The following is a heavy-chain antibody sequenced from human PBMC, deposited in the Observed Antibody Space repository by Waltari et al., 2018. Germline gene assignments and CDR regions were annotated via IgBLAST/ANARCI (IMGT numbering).Heavy chain of an antibody. J-gene: IGHJ5*02. CDR3: ARLASSSWTNWFDP. V-gene: IGHV5-10-1*03. D-gene: IGHD6-13*01. CDR1: GDSFTSYW. Sequence: EVQLVQSGAEGKKPGESRGISCRGSGDSFTSYWIRWVTPVPGKGLEWMGRIDPSDSYTNYSPSFQGHVTISADKSISTAYLQWSSLKASDTAMYYCARLASSSWTNWFDPWGQGTLVTVSS. CDR2: IDPSDSYT.